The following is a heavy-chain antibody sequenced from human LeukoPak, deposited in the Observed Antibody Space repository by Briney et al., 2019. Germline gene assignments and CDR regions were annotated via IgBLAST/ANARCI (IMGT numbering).Heavy chain of an antibody. D-gene: IGHD6-13*01. Sequence: GEALKISCKGSGYSFTCYLHGWVRQMPGKGLEWGGIIYPGDSDTRYSPSFQGQVTISDDKSITTAYLQWSSMKASDTAMYCCARPKKDKGYDAFDIWGQGTMVTVSS. J-gene: IGHJ3*02. V-gene: IGHV5-51*01. CDR1: GYSFTCYL. CDR2: IYPGDSDT. CDR3: ARPKKDKGYDAFDI.